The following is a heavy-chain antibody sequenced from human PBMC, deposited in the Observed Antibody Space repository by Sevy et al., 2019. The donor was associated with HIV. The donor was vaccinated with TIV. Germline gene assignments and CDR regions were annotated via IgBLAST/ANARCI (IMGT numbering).Heavy chain of an antibody. V-gene: IGHV1-8*01. Sequence: ASVKVSCKASGYTFTSYGINWVRQATGQGLEWMGWMNPNSGNTGYAQKFQGRVTMTRNTSISTAYMELSSLRSEDTAVYYCARCDDGSGSYPFDYWGQGTLVTVSS. D-gene: IGHD3-10*01. CDR1: GYTFTSYG. J-gene: IGHJ4*02. CDR3: ARCDDGSGSYPFDY. CDR2: MNPNSGNT.